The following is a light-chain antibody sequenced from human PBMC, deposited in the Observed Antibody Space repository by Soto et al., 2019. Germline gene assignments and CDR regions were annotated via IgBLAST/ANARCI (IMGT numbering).Light chain of an antibody. Sequence: QSVLTQPRSVSGSPGQSVTISCTGTSSDVGGYNYVSWYQQHPGKAPKLMIYDVSKRPSGVPDRFSGSKSGNTASLTISGLQAEDEADYYCCSYAGSYTGKVFGGGTQLTVL. J-gene: IGLJ2*01. CDR2: DVS. CDR1: SSDVGGYNY. CDR3: CSYAGSYTGKV. V-gene: IGLV2-11*01.